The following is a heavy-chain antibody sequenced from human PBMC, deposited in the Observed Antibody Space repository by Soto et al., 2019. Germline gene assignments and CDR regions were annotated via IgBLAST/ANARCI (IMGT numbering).Heavy chain of an antibody. CDR1: AFTLRNHA. CDR3: AKEAEEYEQVPIPGHN. J-gene: IGHJ4*02. CDR2: ISGSGTMK. V-gene: IGHV3-23*01. Sequence: VSLPLFSVASAFTLRNHAMTCVRQAPGKGVELVSGISGSGTMKYYADSVRGHFPISRENAKNTLHLQMENLRVEDTAVYYCAKEAEEYEQVPIPGHNWGQGSLVTVAS. D-gene: IGHD2-2*02.